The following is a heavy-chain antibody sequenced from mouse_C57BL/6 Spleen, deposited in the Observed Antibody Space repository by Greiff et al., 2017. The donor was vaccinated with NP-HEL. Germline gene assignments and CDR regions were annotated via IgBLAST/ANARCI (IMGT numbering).Heavy chain of an antibody. D-gene: IGHD1-1*01. CDR1: GYTFTSYW. CDR2: IHPNSGST. V-gene: IGHV1-64*01. Sequence: QVQLQQSGAELVKPGASVKLSCKASGYTFTSYWMHWVKQRPGQGLEWIGMIHPNSGSTNYNEKFKSKATLTVDKSSSTAYMQLSSLTSEDSAVYYCARGDYGSRSLMDYWGQGTSVTVSS. CDR3: ARGDYGSRSLMDY. J-gene: IGHJ4*01.